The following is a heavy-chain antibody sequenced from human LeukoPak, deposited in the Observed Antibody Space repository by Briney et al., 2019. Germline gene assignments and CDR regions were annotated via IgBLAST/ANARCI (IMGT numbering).Heavy chain of an antibody. Sequence: GGSLRLPCAASGFTFDDYAMHWVRQAPGKGLEWVSGISWNSGSIGYADSVKGRFTISRDNAKNSLYLQMNSLRAEDTALYYCAKDIGYSSSWYYFDYWGQGTLVTVSS. V-gene: IGHV3-9*01. CDR3: AKDIGYSSSWYYFDY. J-gene: IGHJ4*02. D-gene: IGHD6-13*01. CDR2: ISWNSGSI. CDR1: GFTFDDYA.